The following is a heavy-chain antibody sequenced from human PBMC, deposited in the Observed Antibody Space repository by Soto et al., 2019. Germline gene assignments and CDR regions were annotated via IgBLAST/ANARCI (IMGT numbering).Heavy chain of an antibody. CDR3: ARHVPAGGYNYGMDV. V-gene: IGHV1-69*12. CDR2: IIPIFGTA. CDR1: GGTFSSYA. J-gene: IGHJ6*02. Sequence: QVQLVQSGAEVKKPGSSVKVSCKASGGTFSSYAIRWVRQAPGQGLEWMGWIIPIFGTANYAQKFQGRVTITADESTSTAYMELSSMRSEDTAVYYCARHVPAGGYNYGMDVWGQGTTVTFSS. D-gene: IGHD2-2*01.